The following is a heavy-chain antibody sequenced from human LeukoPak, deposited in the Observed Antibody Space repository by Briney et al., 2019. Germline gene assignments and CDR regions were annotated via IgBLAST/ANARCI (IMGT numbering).Heavy chain of an antibody. CDR3: AHRRGVQGSDWFDP. CDR1: GFSLSTRGGG. J-gene: IGHJ5*02. Sequence: ESGPTLVNPTQTLTLTCTFSGFSLSTRGGGVGWIRQPPGKALEWLSLIYWDDDKRYSPSLKSRLTITKDTSKNQVVLTMTNMDPVDTATYYCAHRRGVQGSDWFDPWGQGTLVTVSS. CDR2: IYWDDDK. D-gene: IGHD3-10*01. V-gene: IGHV2-5*02.